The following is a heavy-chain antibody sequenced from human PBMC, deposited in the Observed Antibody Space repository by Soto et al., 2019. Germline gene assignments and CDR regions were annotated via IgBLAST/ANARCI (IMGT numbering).Heavy chain of an antibody. CDR3: ATDILTGYYRYGMDV. J-gene: IGHJ6*02. Sequence: PGGSLRLSCAASGFTFSSYGMHWVRQAPGKGLEWVAVIWYDGSNKYYADSVKGRFTISRDNSKNTLYLQMNSLRAEDTAVYYCATDILTGYYRYGMDVWGQGTTVTVSS. V-gene: IGHV3-33*01. D-gene: IGHD3-9*01. CDR2: IWYDGSNK. CDR1: GFTFSSYG.